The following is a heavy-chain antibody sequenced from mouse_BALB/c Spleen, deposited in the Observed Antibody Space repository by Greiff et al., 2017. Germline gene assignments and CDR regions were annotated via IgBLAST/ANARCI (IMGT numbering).Heavy chain of an antibody. CDR3: ERDAGGHYGSDRGNYFDY. D-gene: IGHD1-1*02. V-gene: IGHV7-1*02. CDR2: SRNKANDYST. CDR1: GFTFSDFY. J-gene: IGHJ2*01. Sequence: EVKLVESGGGLVQPGGSLRLSCATSGFTFSDFYMEWVRQPPGKRLEWIAASRNKANDYSTEYSASVKGRFIVSRDTSQSILYLQMNALSAEDTAIYYCERDAGGHYGSDRGNYFDYWGQGTTLTVSS.